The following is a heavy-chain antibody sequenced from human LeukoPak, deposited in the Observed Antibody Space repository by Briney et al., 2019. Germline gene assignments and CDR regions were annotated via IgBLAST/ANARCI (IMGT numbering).Heavy chain of an antibody. J-gene: IGHJ4*02. D-gene: IGHD6-13*01. CDR2: ISGSGGST. CDR3: AKDVAAAGLFDY. Sequence: GGSLRLSCTTSKFNFNSYGMTWVRQAPGKGLEWVSSISGSGGSTQYAASVQGRFTISRDNSKNTLYLQMNSLRAEDTAVYYCAKDVAAAGLFDYWGQGTLVTVSS. CDR1: KFNFNSYG. V-gene: IGHV3-23*01.